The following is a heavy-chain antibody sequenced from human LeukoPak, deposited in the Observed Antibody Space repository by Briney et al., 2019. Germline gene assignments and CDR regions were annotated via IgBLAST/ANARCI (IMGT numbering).Heavy chain of an antibody. CDR2: IYYSGST. CDR3: ARDRIGDFWSGYYVTAVDY. CDR1: GGSISSSGYY. V-gene: IGHV4-39*07. J-gene: IGHJ4*02. D-gene: IGHD3-3*01. Sequence: SETLSLTCTVSGGSISSSGYYWGWIRQPPGKGLEWIGSIYYSGSTYYNPSLKSRVTISVDTSKNQFSLKLSSVTAADTAVYYCARDRIGDFWSGYYVTAVDYWGQGTLVTVSS.